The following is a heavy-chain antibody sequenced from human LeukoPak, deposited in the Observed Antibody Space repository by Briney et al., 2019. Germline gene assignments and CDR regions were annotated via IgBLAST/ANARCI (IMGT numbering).Heavy chain of an antibody. V-gene: IGHV4-39*01. J-gene: IGHJ4*02. CDR1: GGSISSSSYH. Sequence: PSETLSLTCTVSGGSISSSSYHWGWIRQPPGKGLEWIGNIYYSGSTYYNPSLKSRVTLSVDTSKNQFSLKMSSVSAADTAFYYCARPYGSTLYFDYWGQGTLVTVSS. CDR3: ARPYGSTLYFDY. D-gene: IGHD2-15*01. CDR2: IYYSGST.